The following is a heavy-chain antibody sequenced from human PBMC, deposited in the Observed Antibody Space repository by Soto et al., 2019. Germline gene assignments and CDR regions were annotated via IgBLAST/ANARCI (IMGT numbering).Heavy chain of an antibody. CDR1: GGSISSGGYY. CDR2: VYNSGST. J-gene: IGHJ4*02. V-gene: IGHV4-61*08. CDR3: ARYRREAVAGYTLDN. D-gene: IGHD6-13*01. Sequence: TSETLSLTCTVSGGSISSGGYYWTWIRQPPGKGLEWIGYVYNSGSTNYNPSLKSRVTISEDTSKSQFSLKVNSMTAADTAVHYCARYRREAVAGYTLDNWGQGILVTVSS.